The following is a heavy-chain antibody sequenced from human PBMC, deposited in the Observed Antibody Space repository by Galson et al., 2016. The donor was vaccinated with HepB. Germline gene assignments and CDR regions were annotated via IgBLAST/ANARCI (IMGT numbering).Heavy chain of an antibody. V-gene: IGHV3-30-3*01. Sequence: SLRLSCAASGFTFSDHYMDWVRQAPGKGLEWVAAISCHGSDKYYADSVKGRVTISRDNSNNTLYLQITSLSPEDTAVYYCARDKSFYYYGMDVWGQGTTVAVSS. CDR1: GFTFSDHY. CDR3: ARDKSFYYYGMDV. J-gene: IGHJ6*02. CDR2: ISCHGSDK.